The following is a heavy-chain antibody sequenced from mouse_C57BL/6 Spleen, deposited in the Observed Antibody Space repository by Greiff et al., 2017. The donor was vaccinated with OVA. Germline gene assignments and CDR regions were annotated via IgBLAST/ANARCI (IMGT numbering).Heavy chain of an antibody. Sequence: QVQLQQPGAELVKPGASVKLSCKASGYTFTSYWMHWVKQRPGQGLAWIGMIHPNSGSTNYNEKFKSKATLTVDKSSSTAYMQLSSLTSEDSAVYYCARYYYGSSYGAWFAYWGQGTLVTVSA. CDR2: IHPNSGST. D-gene: IGHD1-1*01. CDR1: GYTFTSYW. V-gene: IGHV1-64*01. CDR3: ARYYYGSSYGAWFAY. J-gene: IGHJ3*01.